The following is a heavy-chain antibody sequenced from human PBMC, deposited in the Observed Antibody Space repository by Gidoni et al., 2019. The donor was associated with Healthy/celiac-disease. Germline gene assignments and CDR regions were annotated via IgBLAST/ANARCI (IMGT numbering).Heavy chain of an antibody. Sequence: QVQLVQSGAEVKKPVSSVKVSCKASGGTFSSYAISWVRQAPGQGLEWMGGIIPIFGTANYAQKFQGRVTITADEATSTAYMELSSLRSEDTAVYYCARDRPTIFGVVTNYGMDVWGQGTTVTVSS. V-gene: IGHV1-69*01. CDR3: ARDRPTIFGVVTNYGMDV. CDR1: GGTFSSYA. D-gene: IGHD3-3*01. CDR2: IIPIFGTA. J-gene: IGHJ6*02.